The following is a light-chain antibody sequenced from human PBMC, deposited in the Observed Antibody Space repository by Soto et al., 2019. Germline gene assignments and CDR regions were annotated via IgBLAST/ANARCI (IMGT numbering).Light chain of an antibody. CDR3: QQYSTYPYT. Sequence: DIQMTQSPSTLSAYVGDRVTSTCRASHDIETWLAWYQQKPGKAPKLLIHRASSLQSGVPSRFSGSGSGTELTLTISSLQPDDFATYYCQQYSTYPYTFGQGTKLEIK. CDR2: RAS. CDR1: HDIETW. V-gene: IGKV1-5*03. J-gene: IGKJ2*01.